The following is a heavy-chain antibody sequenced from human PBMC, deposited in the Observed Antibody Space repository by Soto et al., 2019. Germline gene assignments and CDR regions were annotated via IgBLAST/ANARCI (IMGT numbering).Heavy chain of an antibody. CDR2: IKQDGSEK. CDR3: ARDYYGSGSYYKGWFDP. J-gene: IGHJ5*02. CDR1: GFTFSSYW. Sequence: GGSLRLSCAASGFTFSSYWMSWVRQAPGKGLEWVANIKQDGSEKYYVDSVKGRFTISRDNAKNSLYLQMDSLRAEDTAVYYCARDYYGSGSYYKGWFDPWGQGTPVTVSS. D-gene: IGHD3-10*01. V-gene: IGHV3-7*03.